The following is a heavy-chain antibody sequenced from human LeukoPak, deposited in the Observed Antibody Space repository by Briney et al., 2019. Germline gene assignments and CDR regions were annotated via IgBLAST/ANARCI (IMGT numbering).Heavy chain of an antibody. CDR3: ARVSVYYYYGMDV. CDR1: GGSISSYY. J-gene: IGHJ6*02. CDR2: IYTSGST. Sequence: SETLSLTCTVSGGSISSYYWRWLRQPAGKGLEWIGRIYTSGSTNYNPSLKSRVTMSVDTSKNQFSLKLSSVTAADTAVYYCARVSVYYYYGMDVWGQGTTVTVSS. V-gene: IGHV4-4*07.